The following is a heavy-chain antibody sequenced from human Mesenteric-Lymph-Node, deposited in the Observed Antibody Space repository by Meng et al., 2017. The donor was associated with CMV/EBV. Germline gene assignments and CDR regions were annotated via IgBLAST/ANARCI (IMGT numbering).Heavy chain of an antibody. CDR1: GFTFSSYA. CDR3: AKDLDFRGGSGYYYGMDV. V-gene: IGHV3-23*01. J-gene: IGHJ6*02. CDR2: ISGSGGST. Sequence: GGSLKISCAASGFTFSSYAMSWVRQAPGKGLEWVSAISGSGGSTYYADSVKGRFTISRDNSKNTLYLQMNSLRAEDTAVYYCAKDLDFRGGSGYYYGMDVWGQGTTVTVSS. D-gene: IGHD3-10*01.